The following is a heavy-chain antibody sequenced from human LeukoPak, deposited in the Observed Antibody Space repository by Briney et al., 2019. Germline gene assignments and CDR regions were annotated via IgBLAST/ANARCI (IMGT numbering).Heavy chain of an antibody. J-gene: IGHJ4*02. D-gene: IGHD2-2*01. Sequence: GGSLRLSCAASGFTFNDYALYWVRQAPGKGLEWVTLISYDGYDKSYADSVRGRFTISRNNSKNTLYLQMNSLRAEDTAVYYCAKGPAAMLWSDYWGQGTLVTVSS. CDR1: GFTFNDYA. V-gene: IGHV3-30-3*01. CDR3: AKGPAAMLWSDY. CDR2: ISYDGYDK.